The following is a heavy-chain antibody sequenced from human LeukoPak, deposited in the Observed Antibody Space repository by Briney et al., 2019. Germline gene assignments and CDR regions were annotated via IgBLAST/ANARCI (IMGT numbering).Heavy chain of an antibody. Sequence: GASVKVSCKASGYTFTSYDINWVRQATGQGLEWMGWMNPNSGNTGYAQKFQGRVTMNRNTSISTAYLELRSLRSEDTAVYYCARGRYYYGSGSYYQNWFDPWGQGTLVTVSS. CDR1: GYTFTSYD. CDR3: ARGRYYYGSGSYYQNWFDP. V-gene: IGHV1-8*01. CDR2: MNPNSGNT. D-gene: IGHD3-10*01. J-gene: IGHJ5*02.